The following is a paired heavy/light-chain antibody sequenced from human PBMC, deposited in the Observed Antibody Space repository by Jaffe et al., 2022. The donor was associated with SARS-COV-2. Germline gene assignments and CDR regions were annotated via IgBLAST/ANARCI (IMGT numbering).Heavy chain of an antibody. D-gene: IGHD6-13*01. Sequence: EVQLVESGGGLVQPGRSLRLSCAASGFTFDDYAMHWVRQAPGKGLEWVSGTSWNGGSVGYADSVKGRFTISRDNAKNSLYLQMNSLRPEDTALYYCSKDVFWRVGSSTLGGAFDIWGQGTMVTVSS. J-gene: IGHJ3*02. CDR3: SKDVFWRVGSSTLGGAFDI. CDR1: GFTFDDYA. V-gene: IGHV3-9*01. CDR2: TSWNGGSV.
Light chain of an antibody. CDR1: QSVLSSSNNKNY. CDR2: WAS. CDR3: QQYYSTPQT. Sequence: DIVMTQSPDSLAVSLGERATINCKSSQSVLSSSNNKNYLAWYQQKPGQPPKLLIFWASTRESGVPDRFSGSGSGTDFTLTISSLQAEDVAVYYCQQYYSTPQTFGHGTRVE. J-gene: IGKJ1*01. V-gene: IGKV4-1*01.